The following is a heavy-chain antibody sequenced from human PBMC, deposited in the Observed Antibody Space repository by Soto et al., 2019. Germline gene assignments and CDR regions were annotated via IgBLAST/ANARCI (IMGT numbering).Heavy chain of an antibody. CDR1: GYSFASYA. CDR3: AGSLTEGAATGY. D-gene: IGHD2-15*01. J-gene: IGHJ4*02. Sequence: GASVKVSCKASGYSFASYAMHWVRQAPGQRLEWMGWINAGNGNTKYSQKFQGRVTITRDTSASTAYMELSSLRSEDTAVYYCAGSLTEGAATGYWGQGTLVIGCS. V-gene: IGHV1-3*01. CDR2: INAGNGNT.